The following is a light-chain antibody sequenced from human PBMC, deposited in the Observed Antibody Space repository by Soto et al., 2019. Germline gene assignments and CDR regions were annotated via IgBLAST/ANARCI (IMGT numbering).Light chain of an antibody. Sequence: MVMTQSPDTLPVSPGERATLSCRASQSVSTNLAWYQPKPGQAPRLIIYGASTRATGIPARFNGSWSETECTLTITSLQSEDVAVYYCQQYNNWPRTFGQGTKVDI. CDR2: GAS. CDR1: QSVSTN. CDR3: QQYNNWPRT. V-gene: IGKV3-15*01. J-gene: IGKJ1*01.